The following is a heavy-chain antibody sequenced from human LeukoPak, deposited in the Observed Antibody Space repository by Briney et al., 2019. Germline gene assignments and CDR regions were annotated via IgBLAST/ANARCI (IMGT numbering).Heavy chain of an antibody. CDR3: AREAWHYDFWSGPGVWFDP. CDR2: IKQDGSEK. CDR1: GFTFSSYW. Sequence: PGGSLRLSCAASGFTFSSYWMSWVRQAPGKGLEWVASIKQDGSEKYYADSVKGRFTISRDNAKNSLYLQMNSLRAEDMAVYYCAREAWHYDFWSGPGVWFDPWGQGTLVTVSS. J-gene: IGHJ5*02. D-gene: IGHD3-3*01. V-gene: IGHV3-7*01.